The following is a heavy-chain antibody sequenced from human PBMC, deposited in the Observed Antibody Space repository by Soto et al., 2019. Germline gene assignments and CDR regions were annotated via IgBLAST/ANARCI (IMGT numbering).Heavy chain of an antibody. CDR2: ISYDGYLK. Sequence: GGSLRLSCAASGFTFSTYGMQWVRQAPGKGLEWVAVISYDGYLKYYVDAVKGRFTVARDNSKNTLFLEMNSLRVEDTAVYFCAKDFKVSGSHYGTLNYYYGMDVWGQGTTVIVSS. CDR3: AKDFKVSGSHYGTLNYYYGMDV. CDR1: GFTFSTYG. D-gene: IGHD3-10*01. J-gene: IGHJ6*02. V-gene: IGHV3-30*18.